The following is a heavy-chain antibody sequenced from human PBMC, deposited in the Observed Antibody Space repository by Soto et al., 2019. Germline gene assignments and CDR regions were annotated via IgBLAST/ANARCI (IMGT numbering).Heavy chain of an antibody. V-gene: IGHV3-23*01. J-gene: IGHJ6*03. D-gene: IGHD3-3*01. CDR1: GFTFGSYA. CDR3: AKCFGVFIHYYNYMDV. Sequence: GGSLRLSCAASGFTFGSYAMNWVGQGPGKGLEWVSAISGSGGSTYYADSVKGRFTISRDNSKNTLYLQMNSLRAEDTAVYYCAKCFGVFIHYYNYMDVWGKGTTVTVSS. CDR2: ISGSGGST.